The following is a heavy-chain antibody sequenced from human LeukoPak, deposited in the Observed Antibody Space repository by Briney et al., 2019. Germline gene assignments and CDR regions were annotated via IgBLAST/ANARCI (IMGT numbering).Heavy chain of an antibody. D-gene: IGHD3-3*01. CDR1: GFTFSSYG. J-gene: IGHJ3*02. Sequence: GGSLRLSCAASGFTFSSYGMHWVRQAPGKGLEWEAFIRYDGSNKYYADSVKGRFTISRDNSKNTLYLQMNSLRAEDTAVYYCAKDELQYYDFWSGYSNAFDIWGQGTMVTVSS. V-gene: IGHV3-30*02. CDR3: AKDELQYYDFWSGYSNAFDI. CDR2: IRYDGSNK.